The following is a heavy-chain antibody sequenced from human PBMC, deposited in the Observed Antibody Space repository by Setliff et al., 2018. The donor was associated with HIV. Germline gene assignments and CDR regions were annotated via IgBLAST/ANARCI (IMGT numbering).Heavy chain of an antibody. CDR2: INPHTGVT. CDR1: GYIFIRYY. V-gene: IGHV1-2*02. J-gene: IGHJ4*02. D-gene: IGHD6-19*01. CDR3: ARDPELKQWLVRSPSFYFDY. Sequence: ASVKVSCKTSGYIFIRYYIFWVRQAPGQGLEWMGNINPHTGVTRYAEKFQGRVTMTRDTSISTIYMELSRLRSDDTAVYFCARDPELKQWLVRSPSFYFDYWGQGTLVTV.